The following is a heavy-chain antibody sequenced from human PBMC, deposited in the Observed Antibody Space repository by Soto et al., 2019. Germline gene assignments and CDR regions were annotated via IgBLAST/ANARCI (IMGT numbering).Heavy chain of an antibody. D-gene: IGHD5-12*01. Sequence: PGGSLRLSCAASGFTFSSYSMNWVRQAPGKGLEWVSSISSSSSYIYYADSVKGRFTISRDNAKNSLYLQMNSLRAEDTAVYYCARRGLDPREMATFDYWGQGTLVTVSS. CDR3: ARRGLDPREMATFDY. V-gene: IGHV3-21*01. CDR1: GFTFSSYS. CDR2: ISSSSSYI. J-gene: IGHJ4*02.